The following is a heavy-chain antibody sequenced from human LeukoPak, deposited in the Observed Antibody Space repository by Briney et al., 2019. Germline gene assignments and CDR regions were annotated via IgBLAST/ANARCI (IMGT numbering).Heavy chain of an antibody. D-gene: IGHD3-3*01. V-gene: IGHV4-31*03. J-gene: IGHJ6*03. CDR3: ARGVRPSPPYYDFWSGYSPDLYYYYYYMDV. Sequence: SETLSLTCTVSGGSISSGGYYWSWIRQHPGKGLEWIEYIYYSGSTYYNPSLKSRVTISVDTSKNQFSLKLSSVTTADTAVYYCARGVRPSPPYYDFWSGYSPDLYYYYYYMDVWGKGTTVTVSS. CDR2: IYYSGST. CDR1: GGSISSGGYY.